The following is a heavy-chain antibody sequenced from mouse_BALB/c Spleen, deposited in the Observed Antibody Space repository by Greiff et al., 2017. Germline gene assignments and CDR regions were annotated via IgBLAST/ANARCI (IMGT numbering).Heavy chain of an antibody. Sequence: QVQLQQSGPQLVRPGASVKISCKASGYSFTSYWMHWVKQRPGQGLEWIGMIDPSDSETRLNQKFKDKATLTVDKSSSTAYMQLSSPTSEDSAVYYCARYYYGNWGDYWGQGTSVTVSS. V-gene: IGHV1S126*01. D-gene: IGHD2-1*01. CDR2: IDPSDSET. J-gene: IGHJ4*01. CDR3: ARYYYGNWGDY. CDR1: GYSFTSYW.